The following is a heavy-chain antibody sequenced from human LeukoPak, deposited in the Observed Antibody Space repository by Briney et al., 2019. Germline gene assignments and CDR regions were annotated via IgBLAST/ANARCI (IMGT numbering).Heavy chain of an antibody. Sequence: PSETLSLTCTVSGGSVTSGTYFWSWLRQPPGKGLEWIGSIYYTGSTDYDPSLKSRVTISADMSKNQFSLKLTSVTAADTAVYYCARDRVPGRYWGQGTLVTVSS. D-gene: IGHD2-2*01. CDR1: GGSVTSGTYF. V-gene: IGHV4-61*01. J-gene: IGHJ4*02. CDR3: ARDRVPGRY. CDR2: IYYTGST.